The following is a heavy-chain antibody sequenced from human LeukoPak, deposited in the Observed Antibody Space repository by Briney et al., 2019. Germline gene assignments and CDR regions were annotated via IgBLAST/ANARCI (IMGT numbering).Heavy chain of an antibody. J-gene: IGHJ3*02. CDR1: GFTFSSYW. Sequence: GGSLRLSCAASGFTFSSYWMSWVRQAPGKGLEWVANIKQDGSERYYVDSVKGRFTISRDNAKNSLYLQMNSLRAEDTAVYYCARDHYNRKGHAFDIWGQGTMVTVSS. CDR3: ARDHYNRKGHAFDI. V-gene: IGHV3-7*01. D-gene: IGHD5-24*01. CDR2: IKQDGSER.